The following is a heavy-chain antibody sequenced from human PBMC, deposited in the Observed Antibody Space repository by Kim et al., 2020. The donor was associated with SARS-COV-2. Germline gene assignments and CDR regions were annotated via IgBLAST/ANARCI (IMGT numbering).Heavy chain of an antibody. J-gene: IGHJ6*03. CDR3: ARSYKFWSGYPSYMDV. Sequence: KFQGRVTMTRDTSTSTVYMELSSLRSEDTALYYCARSYKFWSGYPSYMDVWGKGTTVTVSS. D-gene: IGHD3-3*01. V-gene: IGHV1-46*01.